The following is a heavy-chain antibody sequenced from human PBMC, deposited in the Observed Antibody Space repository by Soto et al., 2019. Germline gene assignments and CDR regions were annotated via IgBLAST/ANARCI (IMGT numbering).Heavy chain of an antibody. J-gene: IGHJ4*02. Sequence: PSETLSLTCTVSGGSISSGGSYWSWIRQHPGKGLEWIGYIYYSGSTNYNPSLKSRVTISVDTSKNQFSLKLSSVTAADTAVYYCARRWGTTFDYWGQGTLVTGSS. CDR2: IYYSGST. D-gene: IGHD3-16*01. V-gene: IGHV4-61*08. CDR3: ARRWGTTFDY. CDR1: GGSISSGGSY.